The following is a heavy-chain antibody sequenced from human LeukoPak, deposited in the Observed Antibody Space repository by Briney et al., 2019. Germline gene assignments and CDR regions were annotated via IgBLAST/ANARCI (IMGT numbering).Heavy chain of an antibody. D-gene: IGHD5-12*01. Sequence: ETLSLTCAVYGGSFSGYYLSWIRQPPGKGLEWMAHINQDGSKEYYMDSVKARVTISRDNAKNSLSLQMNSLRAEDTAVYYCVRDGGVSGYDLLDYWGQGTLVTVSS. CDR3: VRDGGVSGYDLLDY. CDR1: GGSFSGYY. V-gene: IGHV3-7*01. J-gene: IGHJ4*02. CDR2: INQDGSKE.